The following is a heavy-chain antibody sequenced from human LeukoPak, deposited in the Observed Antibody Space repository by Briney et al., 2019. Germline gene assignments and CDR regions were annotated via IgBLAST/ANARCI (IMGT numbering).Heavy chain of an antibody. V-gene: IGHV1-8*01. CDR1: GYTFTSHD. CDR2: MSPNSGDT. D-gene: IGHD7-27*01. CDR3: VRTPPNWGFDY. Sequence: ASQKVSCKTFGYTFTSHDINWVRHATGQGLEWMGWMSPNSGDTGYAQKFQGRVTMTSDSSISTAYMELSSLRSEDTAIYYCVRTPPNWGFDYWGQGTLVTVSP. J-gene: IGHJ4*02.